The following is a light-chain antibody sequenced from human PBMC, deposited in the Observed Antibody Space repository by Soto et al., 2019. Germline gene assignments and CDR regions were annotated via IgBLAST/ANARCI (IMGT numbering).Light chain of an antibody. CDR3: QQASSFPHT. J-gene: IGKJ5*01. Sequence: DIQITQSPSSVSAPVGDRVTISCRASQDIDKWLAWYQQKPGKAPKLLISAASTLQSGVPSRFSGSGSGTEFTLTIQSLQPDDIATYYCQQASSFPHTFGQGTRLEIK. CDR1: QDIDKW. CDR2: AAS. V-gene: IGKV1-12*01.